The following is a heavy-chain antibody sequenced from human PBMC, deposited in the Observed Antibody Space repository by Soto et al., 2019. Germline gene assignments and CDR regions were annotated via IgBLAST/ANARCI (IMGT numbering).Heavy chain of an antibody. J-gene: IGHJ3*01. CDR3: ARGLEPWVRGITEKSYYVMSV. D-gene: IGHD1-20*01. CDR1: GHSFSAYY. Sequence: ASVKVSCTPSGHSFSAYYMHWVRQAPGQGLEWMGWINPNSSETKYAQKFQGRVTMTRDRSIRTVYMELSSLRSDDTAVYYCARGLEPWVRGITEKSYYVMSVGGQ. CDR2: INPNSSET. V-gene: IGHV1-2*02.